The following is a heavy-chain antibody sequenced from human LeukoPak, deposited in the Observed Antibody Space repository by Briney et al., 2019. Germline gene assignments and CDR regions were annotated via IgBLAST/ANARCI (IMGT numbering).Heavy chain of an antibody. CDR2: ISRDSSTI. CDR1: GFTFSNYS. Sequence: GGSLRLSCAASGFTFSNYSMNWVHQAPGKGLEWVSYISRDSSTIYYADSVKGRFTISRDNAKNSLYLQMNCLRAEDTAVYYCAELGITMIGGVWGKGTTVTISS. V-gene: IGHV3-48*04. J-gene: IGHJ6*04. D-gene: IGHD3-10*02. CDR3: AELGITMIGGV.